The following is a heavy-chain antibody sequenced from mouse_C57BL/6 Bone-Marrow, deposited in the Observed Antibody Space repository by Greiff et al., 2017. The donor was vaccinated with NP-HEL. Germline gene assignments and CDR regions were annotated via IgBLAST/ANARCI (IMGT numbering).Heavy chain of an antibody. V-gene: IGHV5-4*01. CDR1: GFTFSSYA. CDR2: ISDGGSYT. CDR3: AGRSDYYYCTAWFAY. Sequence: EVHLVESGGGLVKPGGSLKLSCAASGFTFSSYAMSWVRQTPEKRLEWVATISDGGSYTYYPDNVKGRFTISRDNAKNNLYLQMSHLKSEDTAMYYCAGRSDYYYCTAWFAYWGQGTLVTVSA. D-gene: IGHD1-1*01. J-gene: IGHJ3*01.